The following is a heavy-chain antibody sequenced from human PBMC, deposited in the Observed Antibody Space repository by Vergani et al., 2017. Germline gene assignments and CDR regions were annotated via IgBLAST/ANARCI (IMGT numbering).Heavy chain of an antibody. Sequence: EVQLVQSGAEVKKPGESLRISCKGSGYSFTSYWISWVRQMPGKGLEWMGRIDPSDSYTNYSPSFQGHVTISADKSIITAYLQWSSLKASDTAMYYCALHVLPGYSSSAFDYWGQGTLVTVSS. D-gene: IGHD6-6*01. V-gene: IGHV5-10-1*03. J-gene: IGHJ4*02. CDR1: GYSFTSYW. CDR2: IDPSDSYT. CDR3: ALHVLPGYSSSAFDY.